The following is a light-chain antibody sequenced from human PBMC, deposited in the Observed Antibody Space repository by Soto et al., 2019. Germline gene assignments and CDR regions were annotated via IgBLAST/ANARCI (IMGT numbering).Light chain of an antibody. CDR1: QSISNW. J-gene: IGKJ1*01. CDR3: QQYSVYWT. V-gene: IGKV1-5*01. CDR2: EAS. Sequence: DIHMTQSPSTLSASVGDRVTITCRASQSISNWLAWYQQKPGKAPQVLIYEASTLESGVPSRFSGSGSGTEFTLTISSLQPDDFATYYCQQYSVYWTFGQGTKVEIK.